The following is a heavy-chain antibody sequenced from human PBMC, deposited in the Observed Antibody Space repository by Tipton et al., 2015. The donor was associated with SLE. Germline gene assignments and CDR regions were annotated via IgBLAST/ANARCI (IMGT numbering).Heavy chain of an antibody. Sequence: LRLSCAVYGGSFSGYYWSWIRQPPGKGLEWIGEINHSGSTNYNPSLKSRVTISVDTSKNQFSLKLSSVTAADTAVYYCARGWLVSFDYWGQGTLVTVSS. CDR3: ARGWLVSFDY. D-gene: IGHD6-19*01. CDR2: INHSGST. CDR1: GGSFSGYY. J-gene: IGHJ4*02. V-gene: IGHV4-34*01.